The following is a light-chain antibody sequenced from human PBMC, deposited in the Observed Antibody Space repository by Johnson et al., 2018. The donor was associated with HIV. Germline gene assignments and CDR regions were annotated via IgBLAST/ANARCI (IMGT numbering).Light chain of an antibody. CDR3: GTWDSSLSAGEV. CDR1: SSNIGNNY. J-gene: IGLJ1*01. Sequence: QSVLTQPPSVSAAPGQKVTISCSGSSSNIGNNYVSWYQQLPGTAPKLLIYDNNKRPSGIPDRFSGSKSGTSATLGITGLQTGDEADYYCGTWDSSLSAGEVFGTGTKVTFL. V-gene: IGLV1-51*01. CDR2: DNN.